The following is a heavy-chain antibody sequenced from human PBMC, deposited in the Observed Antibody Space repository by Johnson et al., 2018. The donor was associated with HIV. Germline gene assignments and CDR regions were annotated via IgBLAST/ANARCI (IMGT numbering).Heavy chain of an antibody. J-gene: IGHJ3*02. CDR1: RFIFSDYY. Sequence: QVQLVESGGGVVQPGRSLRLSCAASRFIFSDYYMSWIRQAPGTGLEWVSYISSSGSSIYYADSVKGRFTISRDNAKNSLYLQMNSLRAEDTAVYYCASRSYGYVRHAFDIWGQGTMVTVSS. CDR3: ASRSYGYVRHAFDI. D-gene: IGHD5-18*01. V-gene: IGHV3-11*04. CDR2: ISSSGSSI.